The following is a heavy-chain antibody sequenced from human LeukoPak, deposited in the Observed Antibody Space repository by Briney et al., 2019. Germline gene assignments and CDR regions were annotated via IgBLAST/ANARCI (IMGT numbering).Heavy chain of an antibody. D-gene: IGHD6-6*01. CDR2: ISFDGRDK. V-gene: IGHV3-30*04. CDR1: GFSFIRHA. Sequence: PGKSLRLSCAASGFSFIRHAMHWVRQAPGKGLEWVTGISFDGRDKYYADSVEGRFTISRDNSKNTLYLQMNRLRAEDTAVYYCAKGWIAGRPLYYFYYMDVWGKGTTVTVSS. CDR3: AKGWIAGRPLYYFYYMDV. J-gene: IGHJ6*03.